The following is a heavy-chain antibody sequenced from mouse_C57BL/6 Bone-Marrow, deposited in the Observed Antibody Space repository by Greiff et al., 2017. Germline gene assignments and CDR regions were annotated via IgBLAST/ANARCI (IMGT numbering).Heavy chain of an antibody. D-gene: IGHD2-5*01. Sequence: VTLKESGAELVRPGASVKLSCTASGFNIKDDYMHWVKQRPEQGLEWIGWIDPENGDTEYASKFQGKATITADTSSNTAYLQLSSLTSEDTAVYYCTRAYYSNCHYAMDYWGQGTSVTVSS. J-gene: IGHJ4*01. CDR1: GFNIKDDY. CDR3: TRAYYSNCHYAMDY. CDR2: IDPENGDT. V-gene: IGHV14-4*01.